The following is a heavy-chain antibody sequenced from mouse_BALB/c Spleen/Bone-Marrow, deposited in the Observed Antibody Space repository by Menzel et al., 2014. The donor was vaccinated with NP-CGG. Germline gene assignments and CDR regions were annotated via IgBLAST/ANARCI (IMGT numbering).Heavy chain of an antibody. J-gene: IGHJ2*01. V-gene: IGHV1-80*01. CDR2: IYPGDGDT. CDR1: GYVFSTYW. Sequence: VQLQESGAELVRPGSSVKISWESSGYVFSTYWINWVKQRPGQGLEWIGQIYPGDGDTDYNGKFKDKATLTADKSSNTAYMQLSSLTSEDSAVYFCARGGISVDYWGQGTTLTVSS. CDR3: ARGGISVDY.